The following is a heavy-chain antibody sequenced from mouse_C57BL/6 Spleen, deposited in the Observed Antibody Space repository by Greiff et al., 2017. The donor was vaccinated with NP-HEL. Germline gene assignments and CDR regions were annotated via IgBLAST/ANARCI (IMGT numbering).Heavy chain of an antibody. Sequence: QVQLQQSGAELVKPGASVKISCKASGYAFSSYWMNWVKQRPGKGLEWIGQIYPGDGDTNYNGKFTGQATLTADKSSSTAYMQLSSLTSEDSAVYVWAREGSNVSYWYFDVGGTGTTVTVSS. CDR1: GYAFSSYW. D-gene: IGHD1-1*01. CDR2: IYPGDGDT. CDR3: AREGSNVSYWYFDV. J-gene: IGHJ1*03. V-gene: IGHV1-80*01.